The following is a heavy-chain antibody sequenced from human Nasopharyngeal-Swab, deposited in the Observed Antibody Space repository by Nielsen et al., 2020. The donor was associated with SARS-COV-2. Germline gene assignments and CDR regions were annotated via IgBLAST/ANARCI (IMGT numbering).Heavy chain of an antibody. CDR3: AKGGRGIFGVITNFDY. Sequence: WIRQSPGTGLEWIGYIYYSGSTNYNPSLKSRVTISVDTSMNQFSLKLSSVTAADTAVYYCAKGGRGIFGVITNFDYWGQGTLVTVSS. D-gene: IGHD3-3*01. V-gene: IGHV4-59*01. CDR2: IYYSGST. J-gene: IGHJ4*02.